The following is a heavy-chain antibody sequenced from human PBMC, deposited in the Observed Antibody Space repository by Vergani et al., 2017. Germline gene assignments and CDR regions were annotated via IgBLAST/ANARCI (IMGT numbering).Heavy chain of an antibody. CDR2: IYSGGST. CDR1: GFTVSGNY. CDR3: ARYAGASSSWYWAFDI. J-gene: IGHJ3*02. Sequence: EVQLVETGGGLIQPGGSLRLSCAASGFTVSGNYMSWVRQAPGKGLEWVSVIYSGGSTYYADSVKGRFTISRDNSKNTLYLQMNSLRAEDTAVYYCARYAGASSSWYWAFDIWGQGTMVTVSS. V-gene: IGHV3-53*02. D-gene: IGHD6-13*01.